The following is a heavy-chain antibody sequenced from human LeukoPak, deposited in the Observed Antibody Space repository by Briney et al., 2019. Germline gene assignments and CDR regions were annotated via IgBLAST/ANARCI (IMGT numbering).Heavy chain of an antibody. CDR1: GGSISSHY. Sequence: SETLSLTCTVSGGSISSHYWTWIRQSPVKGLEWIGDISNSGSTSYNPSLKSRVTISIDTSKNQFSLKLSSVTAADTAVYYCGRDALVGYFSYYYMDVWGKGTTVTVSS. J-gene: IGHJ6*03. CDR2: ISNSGST. D-gene: IGHD2-15*01. CDR3: GRDALVGYFSYYYMDV. V-gene: IGHV4-59*11.